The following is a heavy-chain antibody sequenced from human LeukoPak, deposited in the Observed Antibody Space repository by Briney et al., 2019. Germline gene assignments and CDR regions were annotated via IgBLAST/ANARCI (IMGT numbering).Heavy chain of an antibody. CDR3: ARDAMSPYYYDSSGSFRLYYYYYGMDV. V-gene: IGHV3-53*01. D-gene: IGHD3-22*01. Sequence: GGSLRLSCAASGFTVSSNYMSWVRQAPGKGLEWVSVIYSGGSTYDADSVKGRFTISRDNSKNTLYLQMNSLRAEDTAVYYCARDAMSPYYYDSSGSFRLYYYYYGMDVWGQGTTVTVSS. CDR2: IYSGGST. CDR1: GFTVSSNY. J-gene: IGHJ6*02.